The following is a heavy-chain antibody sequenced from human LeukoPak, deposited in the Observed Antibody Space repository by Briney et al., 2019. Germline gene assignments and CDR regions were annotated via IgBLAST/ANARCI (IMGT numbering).Heavy chain of an antibody. CDR3: ARDPGYYDSSGSEFDY. CDR2: IYTSGST. Sequence: SETLSLTCTVSGGSISSYYWSWIRQPAGKGLEWIGRIYTSGSTNYNPSLKSRVTISVDTSKNQFSLKLSSVTAADTAVYYRARDPGYYDSSGSEFDYWGQGTLVTVSS. CDR1: GGSISSYY. D-gene: IGHD3-22*01. J-gene: IGHJ4*02. V-gene: IGHV4-4*07.